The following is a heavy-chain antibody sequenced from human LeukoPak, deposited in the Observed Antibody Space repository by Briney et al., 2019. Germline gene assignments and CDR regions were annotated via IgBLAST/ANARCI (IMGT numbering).Heavy chain of an antibody. CDR1: GYTFPSYF. J-gene: IGHJ5*02. D-gene: IGHD6-13*01. Sequence: ASVKVSCKASGYTFPSYFMHWVRQAPGQGLEWIGRIDPNSGGTSFAPKFQGRVTMTRDTSISTAYMEVTRLTSDDTAVYYCARRPPMSAADNWLDPWGQGTLVTVSS. V-gene: IGHV1-2*06. CDR2: IDPNSGGT. CDR3: ARRPPMSAADNWLDP.